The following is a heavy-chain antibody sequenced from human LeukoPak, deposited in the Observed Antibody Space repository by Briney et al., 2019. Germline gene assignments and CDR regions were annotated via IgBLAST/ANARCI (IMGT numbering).Heavy chain of an antibody. J-gene: IGHJ4*02. V-gene: IGHV1-69*05. CDR3: AREGDYDSSGYYRVGYYFDY. CDR2: IIPIFGTA. Sequence: SVKVSCKASGYTFTSYAICWVRQAPGQGLEWMGGIIPIFGTANYAQKFQGRVTITTDESTSTAYMELSSLRSEDTAVYYCAREGDYDSSGYYRVGYYFDYWGQGTLVTVSS. CDR1: GYTFTSYA. D-gene: IGHD3-22*01.